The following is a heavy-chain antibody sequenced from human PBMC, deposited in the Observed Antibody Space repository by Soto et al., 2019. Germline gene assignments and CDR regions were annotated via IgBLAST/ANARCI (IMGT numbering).Heavy chain of an antibody. CDR2: IYWDDDK. V-gene: IGHV2-5*02. J-gene: IGHJ3*02. CDR1: GFSLSTSGVG. CDR3: AHDLGWSFDI. Sequence: ITLKESGPTLVKPTQTLTLTCTFSGFSLSTSGVGVGWIRPPPGKALERLALIYWDDDKRYSPSLKSRLTSSKDTSKNQVVLTMTNMDPVETAAYYCAHDLGWSFDICGQGTMVTVSS. D-gene: IGHD3-16*01.